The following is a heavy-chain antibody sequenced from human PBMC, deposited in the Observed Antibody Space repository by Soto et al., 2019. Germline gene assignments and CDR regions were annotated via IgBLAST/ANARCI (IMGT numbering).Heavy chain of an antibody. Sequence: PSETLSLICTVSGGSISSYYWSCIRQPPGKGLEWIGYIYYSGSTNYNPSLKSRVTISVDTSKNQFSLKLSSVTAADTAVYYCARYSGSYYDHDAFDIWGQGTMVTVSS. D-gene: IGHD1-26*01. CDR1: GGSISSYY. CDR2: IYYSGST. V-gene: IGHV4-59*01. J-gene: IGHJ3*02. CDR3: ARYSGSYYDHDAFDI.